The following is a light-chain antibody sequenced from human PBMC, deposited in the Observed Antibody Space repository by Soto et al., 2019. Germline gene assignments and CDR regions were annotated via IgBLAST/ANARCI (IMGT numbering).Light chain of an antibody. CDR1: SSDVGGYNY. Sequence: QSALTQPASVSGSPGQSITISCTGTSSDVGGYNYVSWYQQHPGKAPKFMIYEVSNRPSGVSNRLSGSKSGNTASLTISGLQAEDEADYYCSSYTSSSIGVFGGGTKVTVL. CDR2: EVS. J-gene: IGLJ3*02. V-gene: IGLV2-14*01. CDR3: SSYTSSSIGV.